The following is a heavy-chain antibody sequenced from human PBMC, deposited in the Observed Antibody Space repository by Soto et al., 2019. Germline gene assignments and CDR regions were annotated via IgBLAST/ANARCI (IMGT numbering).Heavy chain of an antibody. J-gene: IGHJ2*01. CDR2: ISTGGGST. Sequence: EVQLLESGGGLVQPGGSLRLSCAASGFTFSTYAMSWVRQAPGKGLEWVSVISTGGGSTYYADSVKGRFIISRDNSKNTLYRQVNALRAEDTAVYYCARSPGVGWENYWYFDLWGRGTLVTVSS. CDR3: ARSPGVGWENYWYFDL. CDR1: GFTFSTYA. D-gene: IGHD3-10*01. V-gene: IGHV3-23*01.